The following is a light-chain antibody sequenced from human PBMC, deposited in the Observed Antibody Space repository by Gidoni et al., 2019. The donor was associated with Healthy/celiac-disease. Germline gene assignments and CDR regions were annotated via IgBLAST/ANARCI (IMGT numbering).Light chain of an antibody. CDR1: QSVSSY. Sequence: IVLSQSPATLSLSPGERATLSCWASQSVSSYLAWYQQKPGQAPRPLIYDASTRATASPARFSGSGSGTDFTLTISSLEPEDVAVYYCQQRSNWPPYTFGQXTKLEIK. CDR3: QQRSNWPPYT. J-gene: IGKJ2*01. V-gene: IGKV3-11*01. CDR2: DAS.